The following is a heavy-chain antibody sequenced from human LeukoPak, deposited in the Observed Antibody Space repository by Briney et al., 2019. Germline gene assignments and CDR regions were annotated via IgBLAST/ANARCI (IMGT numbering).Heavy chain of an antibody. D-gene: IGHD6-19*01. Sequence: ASVKVSCKASGYTFTSYYMHWVRQAPGQGIEWMGITNPSGGSTSYAQKFQGRVTMTRDMSTSTVYMELSSLRSEDTAVYYCARSYSSGWDAFDIWGQGTMVTVSS. CDR3: ARSYSSGWDAFDI. CDR1: GYTFTSYY. CDR2: TNPSGGST. J-gene: IGHJ3*02. V-gene: IGHV1-46*01.